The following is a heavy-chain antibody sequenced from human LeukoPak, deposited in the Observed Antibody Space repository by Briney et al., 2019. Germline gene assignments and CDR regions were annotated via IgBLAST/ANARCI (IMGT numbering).Heavy chain of an antibody. Sequence: GASVKVSCKASGYPFSNYDVNWVRQAPGQGVEWMAWMNPGSGDTGYAQKFQGRLTMSSNISMNTASMELRSLTSEDTAVYFCARSRRGYYMDVWGTGTPVTVSS. CDR2: MNPGSGDT. CDR3: ARSRRGYYMDV. J-gene: IGHJ6*03. CDR1: GYPFSNYD. V-gene: IGHV1-8*01.